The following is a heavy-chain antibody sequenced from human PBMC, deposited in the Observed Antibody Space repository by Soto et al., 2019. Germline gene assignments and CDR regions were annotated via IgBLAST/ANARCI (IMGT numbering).Heavy chain of an antibody. Sequence: SVKVSCKASGGTFSSYAISWVRQAPGQGLEWMGGIIPIFGTANYAQKFQGRVTITADESTSTAYMELSSLRSEDTAVYYCARGGDWDIVVVPAAMGGDPYYYYGMDVWGQGTTVTVSS. CDR3: ARGGDWDIVVVPAAMGGDPYYYYGMDV. CDR2: IIPIFGTA. J-gene: IGHJ6*02. V-gene: IGHV1-69*13. D-gene: IGHD2-2*01. CDR1: GGTFSSYA.